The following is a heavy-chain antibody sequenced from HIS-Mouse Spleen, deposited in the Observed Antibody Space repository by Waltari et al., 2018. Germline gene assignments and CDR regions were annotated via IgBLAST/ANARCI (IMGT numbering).Heavy chain of an antibody. CDR1: GGSISSSSYY. V-gene: IGHV4-39*07. CDR2: IDYSGSS. CDR3: AREVPYSSSWYDWYFDL. D-gene: IGHD6-13*01. J-gene: IGHJ2*01. Sequence: QLQLQESGPGLVKPSETLSLTCTVSGGSISSSSYYWGWIRQPPGKGLEWIGSIDYSGSSDDNPSLKSRVTISVDTAKSQCSRKLSSVTAADTAVYYCAREVPYSSSWYDWYFDLWGRGTLVTVSS.